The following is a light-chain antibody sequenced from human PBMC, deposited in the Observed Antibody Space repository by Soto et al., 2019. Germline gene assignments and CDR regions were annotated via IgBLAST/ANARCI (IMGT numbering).Light chain of an antibody. CDR2: AAS. CDR3: QQSYLGFT. V-gene: IGKV1-39*01. J-gene: IGKJ3*01. CDR1: QSISSY. Sequence: DIQMTQSPSSLSASVGDRVTITCRASQSISSYLNWYQQKPGKAPKLLIYAASSLQSGVPSRFSGSGSGTDFTLTISTLQSEDFATYYCQQSYLGFTFGPGTKVDIK.